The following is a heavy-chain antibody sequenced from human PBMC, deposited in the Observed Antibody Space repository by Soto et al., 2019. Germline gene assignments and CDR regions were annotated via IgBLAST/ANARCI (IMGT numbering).Heavy chain of an antibody. CDR1: GFTFSNAW. CDR3: XXXXXXLXXXXNDF. Sequence: EVQLVESGGGLVKPGGSLRLSCAGSGFTFSNAWMSWVRRAPGKGLEWVGRIKSDAYGGAIDYAAPVKGRFTISRDDSKNTLFLQMNXLXAXXXXVXXXXXXXXXLXXXXNDFWGQGTPVIVSS. CDR2: IKSDAYGGAI. D-gene: IGHD4-17*01. J-gene: IGHJ4*02. V-gene: IGHV3-15*01.